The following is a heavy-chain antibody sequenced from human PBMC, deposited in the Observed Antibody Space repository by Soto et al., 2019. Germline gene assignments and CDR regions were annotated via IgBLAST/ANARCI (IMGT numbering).Heavy chain of an antibody. Sequence: GGSLRLSCAASGFTFSSYAMSWVRQAPGKGLEWVSAISGSGGSTYYADSVKGRFTISRDNSKNTLYLQMNSLRAEDTAVYYCAKEAYYYDSSGYSHDYWGQGTLVTVSS. J-gene: IGHJ4*02. CDR2: ISGSGGST. CDR3: AKEAYYYDSSGYSHDY. D-gene: IGHD3-22*01. V-gene: IGHV3-23*01. CDR1: GFTFSSYA.